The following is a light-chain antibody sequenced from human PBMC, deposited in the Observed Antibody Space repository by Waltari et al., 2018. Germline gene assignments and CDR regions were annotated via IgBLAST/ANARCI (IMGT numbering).Light chain of an antibody. CDR3: SSYAGSNFVV. V-gene: IGLV2-8*01. CDR1: RSDVGGYTY. Sequence: QSALAQPPSASGSPGQSVTISCTGTRSDVGGYTYVSWYQQPPGKAPKLMIYEVSKLPSGVPDRFSGSKSGNTASLTVSGLQAEDEAAYYCSSYAGSNFVVFGGGTKVTVL. J-gene: IGLJ2*01. CDR2: EVS.